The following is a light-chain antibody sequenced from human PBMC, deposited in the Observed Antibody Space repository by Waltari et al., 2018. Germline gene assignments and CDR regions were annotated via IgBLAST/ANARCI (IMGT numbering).Light chain of an antibody. V-gene: IGLV2-18*02. CDR1: SSDVGRYDR. CDR2: GVT. J-gene: IGLJ1*01. CDR3: SSYTTSSTFV. Sequence: QSPLTQPPSVSGSPGQSVTISCTGTSSDVGRYDRVSWYQQSPGTAPKLLIYGVTSRPTGVPVGLSGSKSGNTASLTISGLLAEDEGDYYCSSYTTSSTFVFGTGTEVTVL.